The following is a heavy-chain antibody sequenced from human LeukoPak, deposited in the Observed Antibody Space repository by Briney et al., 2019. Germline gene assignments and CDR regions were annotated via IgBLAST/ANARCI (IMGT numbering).Heavy chain of an antibody. CDR1: GFSFSDNY. V-gene: IGHV3-11*01. J-gene: IGHJ4*02. Sequence: GGSLRLSCAASGFSFSDNYMNWIRQAPGEGLEWVSQISSSGGIIHYADSVKGRFTVSRDNARNSLFLQVSSLRADDTAVYYCARDNHYEEGYYFDLWGQGTLVIVSS. CDR2: ISSSGGII. CDR3: ARDNHYEEGYYFDL. D-gene: IGHD3-22*01.